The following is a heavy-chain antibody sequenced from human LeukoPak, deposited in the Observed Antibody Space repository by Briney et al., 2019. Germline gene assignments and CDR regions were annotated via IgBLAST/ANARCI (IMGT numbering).Heavy chain of an antibody. CDR3: ARDSSGLY. CDR1: GFTFSNYW. D-gene: IGHD3-22*01. CDR2: IKEDGSQR. V-gene: IGHV3-7*01. J-gene: IGHJ4*02. Sequence: PGGSLRLSCAASGFTFSNYWMSRVRQAPGKGLEWVANIKEDGSQRYYVDSVKGRFTISRDNAKSSLYLQMNSLRAEDTAVYYCARDSSGLYWGQGTLVTVSS.